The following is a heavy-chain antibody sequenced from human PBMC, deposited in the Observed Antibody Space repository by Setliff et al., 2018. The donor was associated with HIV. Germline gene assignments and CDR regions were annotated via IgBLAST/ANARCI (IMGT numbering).Heavy chain of an antibody. CDR1: GGSFSAYH. Sequence: PSETLSLTCAVYGGSFSAYHWSWIRQTPGTGLEWLGEINHSGSTAYNLALESRVSMSIDTSKNQFSLKLTSVTAADTAVDYCARHFGYGSGSYPYYYDMDVVGKGTSVTVSS. V-gene: IGHV4-34*01. D-gene: IGHD3-10*01. CDR2: INHSGST. CDR3: ARHFGYGSGSYPYYYDMDV. J-gene: IGHJ6*03.